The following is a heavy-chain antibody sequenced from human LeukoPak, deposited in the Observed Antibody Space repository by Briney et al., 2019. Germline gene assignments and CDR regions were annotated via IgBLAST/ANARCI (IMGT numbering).Heavy chain of an antibody. CDR3: ATDPSGVPAALQI. D-gene: IGHD2-2*01. V-gene: IGHV1-69*13. CDR1: GGTFSSYA. Sequence: ASVKVSCKASGGTFSSYAISWVRQAPGQGLEWMGGIIPIFGTANYAQKFQGRVTITADESTSTAYMELSSLRSEDTAVYYCATDPSGVPAALQIWGQGTLVTVSS. J-gene: IGHJ4*02. CDR2: IIPIFGTA.